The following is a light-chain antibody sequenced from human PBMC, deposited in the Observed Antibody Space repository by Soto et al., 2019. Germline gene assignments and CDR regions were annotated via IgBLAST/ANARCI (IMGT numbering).Light chain of an antibody. CDR3: QEHYSAPPVA. J-gene: IGKJ3*01. CDR2: SAS. Sequence: DIQMTQSPSSLSASVGDRVTITCRASQDIDHSLAWYQQKPGKVPKLLIYSASTFQPGIPSRFSGSRSGTDFTLTITSLQPEDVATYYCQEHYSAPPVAFGPGTKVDV. CDR1: QDIDHS. V-gene: IGKV1-27*01.